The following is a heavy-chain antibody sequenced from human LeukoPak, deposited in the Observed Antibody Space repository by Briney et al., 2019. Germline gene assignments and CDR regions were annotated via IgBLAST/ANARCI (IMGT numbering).Heavy chain of an antibody. D-gene: IGHD6-13*01. CDR3: ARDLRRQLVLIGY. CDR1: GYTFTGYY. V-gene: IGHV1-2*02. J-gene: IGHJ4*02. CDR2: INPNSGGT. Sequence: GASVKVSCKASGYTFTGYYMRWVRQAPGQGLEWMGWINPNSGGTNYAQKFQGRVTMTRDTSISTAYMELSRLRSDDTAVYYCARDLRRQLVLIGYWGQGTLVTVSS.